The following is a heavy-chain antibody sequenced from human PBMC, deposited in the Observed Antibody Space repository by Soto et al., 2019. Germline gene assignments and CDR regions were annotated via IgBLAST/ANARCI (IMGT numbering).Heavy chain of an antibody. Sequence: GGSLRLSCAASGFTFSSYGMHWVRQAPGKGLEWVAVISYDGSNKYYADSVKGRFTISRDNSKNTLYLQMNSLRAEDTAVYYCAKDARVGYSYGYGPYYYGMDVWGQGTTVTVSS. CDR1: GFTFSSYG. CDR3: AKDARVGYSYGYGPYYYGMDV. D-gene: IGHD5-18*01. V-gene: IGHV3-30*18. CDR2: ISYDGSNK. J-gene: IGHJ6*02.